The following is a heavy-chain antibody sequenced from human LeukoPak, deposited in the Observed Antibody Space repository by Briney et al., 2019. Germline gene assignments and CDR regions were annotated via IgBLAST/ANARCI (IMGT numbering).Heavy chain of an antibody. Sequence: SETLSLTCTVSGYSISSGYYWGWIRQPPGKGLEWTGSIYHSGSTYYNPSLKSRVTISVDTSKNQFSLKLSSVTAADTAVYYCARLLVVPAATFDYWGQGTLVTVSS. J-gene: IGHJ4*02. V-gene: IGHV4-38-2*02. CDR2: IYHSGST. D-gene: IGHD2-2*01. CDR1: GYSISSGYY. CDR3: ARLLVVPAATFDY.